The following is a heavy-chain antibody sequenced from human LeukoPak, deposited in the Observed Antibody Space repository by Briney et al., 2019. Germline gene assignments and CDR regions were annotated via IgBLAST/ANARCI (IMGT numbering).Heavy chain of an antibody. V-gene: IGHV3-33*01. CDR2: IWYDGSKK. Sequence: GGSLRLSCTASGFSFSNYGMHWVRQTPGKGLEWVAVIWYDGSKKYYAESVKGRFTISRDNSKNTLYLQMNSPRVEDTAVYFCTRRDGDNDRGFDFWGQGTLVTVSS. J-gene: IGHJ4*02. CDR3: TRRDGDNDRGFDF. CDR1: GFSFSNYG. D-gene: IGHD4-23*01.